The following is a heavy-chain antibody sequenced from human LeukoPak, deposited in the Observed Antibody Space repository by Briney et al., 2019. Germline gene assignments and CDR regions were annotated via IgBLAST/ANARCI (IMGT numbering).Heavy chain of an antibody. CDR2: ISYDGSNK. D-gene: IGHD3-3*01. CDR3: ASSAPNYDFWSGLYYYYGMDV. CDR1: GFTFSSYA. V-gene: IGHV3-30-3*01. Sequence: PGTSLRLSCAASGFTFSSYAMHWVRQAPGKGLEWVAVISYDGSNKYYADSVKGRFTISRDNSKNTLYLQMNSLRAEDTAVYYCASSAPNYDFWSGLYYYYGMDVWGQGTTVTVSS. J-gene: IGHJ6*02.